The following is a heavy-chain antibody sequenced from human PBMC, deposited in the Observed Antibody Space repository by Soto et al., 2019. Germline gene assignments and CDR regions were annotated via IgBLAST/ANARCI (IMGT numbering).Heavy chain of an antibody. CDR3: ARGDSTDCSNGVCSFFYNHDMDV. Sequence: GSGNVSCKAAGYRFPYYHIHWVRQAHGQGLEWLGRINPKSGGTSTAQKFQGWVTMTTDTSISTASMELTRLTSDDTAIYYCARGDSTDCSNGVCSFFYNHDMDVWVQGTSVTGSS. CDR1: GYRFPYYH. J-gene: IGHJ6*02. V-gene: IGHV1-2*04. D-gene: IGHD2-8*01. CDR2: INPKSGGT.